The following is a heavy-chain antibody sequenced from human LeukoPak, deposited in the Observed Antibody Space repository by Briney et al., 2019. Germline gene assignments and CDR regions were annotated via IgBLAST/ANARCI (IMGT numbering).Heavy chain of an antibody. CDR2: IYYSGST. Sequence: SETLSLTCTVSGGSISSSSYYWGWIRQPPGKGLEWIGSIYYSGSTYYNPSLKSRVTISVDTSKNQFSLKLSSVTAADTAVYYCARDVGLFGYFDYWGQGTLVTVSS. J-gene: IGHJ4*02. D-gene: IGHD3-22*01. V-gene: IGHV4-39*07. CDR1: GGSISSSSYY. CDR3: ARDVGLFGYFDY.